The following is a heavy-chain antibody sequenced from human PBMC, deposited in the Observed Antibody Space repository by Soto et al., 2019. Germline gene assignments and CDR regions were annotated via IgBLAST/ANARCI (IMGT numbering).Heavy chain of an antibody. V-gene: IGHV4-4*02. Sequence: QVQLQESGPGLVKPSGTLSLTCAVSGGSISSSNWWSWVRQPPGKGLEWIGEIYHSGSTNYNPSLKSRGTISVDKSMNQFSLKLSSVTAADTAVYYCARGPGVAGTYYYGMDVWGQGTTVTVSS. CDR2: IYHSGST. D-gene: IGHD6-19*01. CDR3: ARGPGVAGTYYYGMDV. CDR1: GGSISSSNW. J-gene: IGHJ6*02.